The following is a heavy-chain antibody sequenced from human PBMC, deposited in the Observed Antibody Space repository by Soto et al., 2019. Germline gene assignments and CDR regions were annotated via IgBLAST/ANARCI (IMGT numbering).Heavy chain of an antibody. CDR2: MYSTGST. CDR1: GDSIGSVKYH. CDR3: ARGLFGYDDGIYPSPDNWFDP. V-gene: IGHV4-39*07. J-gene: IGHJ5*02. D-gene: IGHD3-22*01. Sequence: PSETLSLTCTVSGDSIGSVKYHWGSIRQSPGKGLEWIGSMYSTGSTQYNPSLKSRVTMSVDTSTNQFSLQLRSVTAADTAVYFCARGLFGYDDGIYPSPDNWFDPWSQGTLVTVSS.